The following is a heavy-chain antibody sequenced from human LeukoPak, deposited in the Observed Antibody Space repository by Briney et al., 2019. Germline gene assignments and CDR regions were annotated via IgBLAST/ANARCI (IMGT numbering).Heavy chain of an antibody. CDR2: TSVSGGST. Sequence: GGSLRLSCAASGFTFSNYAMSWVRQAPGKGLEWVSATSVSGGSTYYADSVKGRFTISRDNSKNTLYLQMNSLRAEDTAVYYCAKELYYYDSSGSFDYWGQGTLVTVSS. D-gene: IGHD3-22*01. V-gene: IGHV3-23*01. J-gene: IGHJ4*02. CDR1: GFTFSNYA. CDR3: AKELYYYDSSGSFDY.